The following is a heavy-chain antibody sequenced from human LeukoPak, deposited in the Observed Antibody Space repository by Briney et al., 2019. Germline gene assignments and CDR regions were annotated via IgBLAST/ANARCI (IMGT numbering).Heavy chain of an antibody. Sequence: KPSETLSLTCAVYGGSFSGYYWSWIRQPPGKGLEWIGEINHSGSTNYNPSLKSRVTTSVDTSKNQFSLKLSSVTAADTAVYYCARGGYDFWSGYYQSNWFDPWGQGTLVTVSS. D-gene: IGHD3-3*01. CDR1: GGSFSGYY. CDR2: INHSGST. V-gene: IGHV4-34*01. J-gene: IGHJ5*02. CDR3: ARGGYDFWSGYYQSNWFDP.